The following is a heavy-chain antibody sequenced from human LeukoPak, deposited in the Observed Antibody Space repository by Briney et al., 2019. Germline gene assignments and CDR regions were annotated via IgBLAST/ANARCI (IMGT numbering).Heavy chain of an antibody. J-gene: IGHJ5*02. CDR1: GYTFTSYD. CDR3: ARGRDWLRWFDP. V-gene: IGHV1-8*03. CDR2: MNPNSGNT. D-gene: IGHD3/OR15-3a*01. Sequence: ASVKVSCKAPGYTFTSYDINWVRQATGQGLEWLGWMNPNSGNTGYAQKFQGRVTITRNTSISTAYMELSSLTSEDTAVYYCARGRDWLRWFDPWGQGTLVTVSS.